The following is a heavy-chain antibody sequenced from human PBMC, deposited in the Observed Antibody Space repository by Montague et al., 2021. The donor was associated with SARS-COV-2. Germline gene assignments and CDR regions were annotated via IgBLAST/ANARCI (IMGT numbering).Heavy chain of an antibody. D-gene: IGHD2-2*01. Sequence: SLRLSCAASGFTSNDYAMHWVRQAPGEGLEWVSVISGDGDRTYYANSVKGRFTISRDNSKNSLYLQINSLRTEDTALYYCAKDGADIIVVHLIYMDVWGKGTTVTVSS. CDR2: ISGDGDRT. J-gene: IGHJ6*03. CDR1: GFTSNDYA. V-gene: IGHV3-43*02. CDR3: AKDGADIIVVHLIYMDV.